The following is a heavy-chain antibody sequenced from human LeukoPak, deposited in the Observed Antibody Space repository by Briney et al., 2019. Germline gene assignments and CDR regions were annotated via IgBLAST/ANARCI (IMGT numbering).Heavy chain of an antibody. J-gene: IGHJ6*04. V-gene: IGHV3-49*04. CDR3: TRDHDFWSGPFDV. Sequence: GGSLRLSCTASGFTFGDYSLSWVRQAPEKGLEWVGFIRRRGYGGTTEYAPSVKGRFIISRDDSKSTAYLQMNSLKTEDTAVYYCTRDHDFWSGPFDVWGKGTTVTVSS. D-gene: IGHD3-3*01. CDR1: GFTFGDYS. CDR2: IRRRGYGGTT.